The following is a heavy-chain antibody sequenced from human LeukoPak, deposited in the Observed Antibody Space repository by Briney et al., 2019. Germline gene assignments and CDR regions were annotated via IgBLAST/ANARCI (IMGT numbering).Heavy chain of an antibody. CDR2: IIPIFGTA. Sequence: SVKVSCKASGGTFSSYAISWVRQAPGQGLEWMGGIIPIFGTANYAQKFQGRVTITADESTSTAYMELSSLRSEDTAVYYCARETLYGGKNFDYLGQGTLVTVSS. V-gene: IGHV1-69*13. CDR1: GGTFSSYA. CDR3: ARETLYGGKNFDY. D-gene: IGHD4-23*01. J-gene: IGHJ4*02.